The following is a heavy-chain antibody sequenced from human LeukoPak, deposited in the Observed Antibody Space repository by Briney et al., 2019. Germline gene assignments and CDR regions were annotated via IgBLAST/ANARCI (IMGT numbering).Heavy chain of an antibody. CDR2: IYWDDSK. J-gene: IGHJ5*02. Sequence: GSGPTLVNPTQTLTLTCTFSGFSFSTRGVGVGWIRQPPGRALEWLAIIYWDDSKLYSPSLKSRLTITKDTSKNQVVLSMTNMDPVDTATYYCAHSGWYYDFWSGYPFDPWGQGTLVTVSS. CDR3: AHSGWYYDFWSGYPFDP. V-gene: IGHV2-5*02. CDR1: GFSFSTRGVG. D-gene: IGHD3-3*01.